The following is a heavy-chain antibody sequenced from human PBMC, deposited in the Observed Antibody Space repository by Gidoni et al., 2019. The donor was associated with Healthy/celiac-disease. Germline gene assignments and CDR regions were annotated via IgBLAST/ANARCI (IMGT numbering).Heavy chain of an antibody. D-gene: IGHD4-17*01. CDR3: ARADYGDYGFDY. V-gene: IGHV3-21*01. J-gene: IGHJ4*02. Sequence: EVQLVESGGGLVKPGGSLRLSCAASGFTFSSYSMNWVRQAPGKGLEWVSSISSSSSYIYYADSVKGRFTISRDNAKNSLYLQMNSLRAEDTAVYYCARADYGDYGFDYWGQGTLVTVSS. CDR2: ISSSSSYI. CDR1: GFTFSSYS.